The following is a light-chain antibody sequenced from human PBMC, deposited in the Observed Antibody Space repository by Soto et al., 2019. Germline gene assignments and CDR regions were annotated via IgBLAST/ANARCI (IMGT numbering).Light chain of an antibody. V-gene: IGKV3-11*01. CDR3: QLRSSWPPYT. CDR2: DAS. J-gene: IGKJ2*01. CDR1: QSVGTY. Sequence: EFVLTQSPATLSLSPGEGASLSCWASQSVGTYMAWYQHKPGQPPRLLLYDASKRATGVPARFSGTGSGTNFTFTISSLEPADFALYFCQLRSSWPPYTFAQGTKVGIK.